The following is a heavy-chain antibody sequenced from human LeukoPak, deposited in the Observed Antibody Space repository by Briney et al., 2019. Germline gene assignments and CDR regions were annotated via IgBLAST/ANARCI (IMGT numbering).Heavy chain of an antibody. CDR2: ISSSSTI. V-gene: IGHV3-48*01. CDR1: GFTFSSYS. J-gene: IGHJ6*02. D-gene: IGHD2-15*01. Sequence: PGRSLRLSCAASGFTFSSYSMNWVRQAPGKGLEWVSYISSSSTIYYADSVKGRFTISRDNAKNSLYLQMNSLRAEDTAVYYCARDPSYCSGGSCYSHYYYYGMDVWGQGTTVTVSS. CDR3: ARDPSYCSGGSCYSHYYYYGMDV.